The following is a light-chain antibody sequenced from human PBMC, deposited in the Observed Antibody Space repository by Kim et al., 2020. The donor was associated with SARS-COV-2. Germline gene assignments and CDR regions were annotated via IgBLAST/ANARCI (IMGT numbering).Light chain of an antibody. V-gene: IGKV1-39*01. Sequence: DIQMAQSPSSLSASVGDRVTITCRAGQNITTYLNWYQKKPGKAPKLLIFAASSLQSGVPSRFSGSGSGTDFTLTISRLEPEDCAVYYCQQYENSPWTFGQGTKVDIK. CDR3: QQYENSPWT. CDR2: AAS. CDR1: QNITTY. J-gene: IGKJ1*01.